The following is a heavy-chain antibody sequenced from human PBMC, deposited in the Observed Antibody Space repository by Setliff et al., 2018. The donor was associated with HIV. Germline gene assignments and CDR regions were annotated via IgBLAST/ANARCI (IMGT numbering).Heavy chain of an antibody. CDR3: ARSWGSGSYPY. D-gene: IGHD3-10*01. CDR1: GYSISSNDW. Sequence: PSETLSLTCVVSGYSISSNDWWGWIRQSPGKGLEWIGYIYYSGSIYYNPSLKSRVTISVDTSKNQFSLKLTSVTAADTAVYYCARSWGSGSYPYWGQGTLVTVSS. V-gene: IGHV4-28*05. J-gene: IGHJ4*02. CDR2: IYYSGSI.